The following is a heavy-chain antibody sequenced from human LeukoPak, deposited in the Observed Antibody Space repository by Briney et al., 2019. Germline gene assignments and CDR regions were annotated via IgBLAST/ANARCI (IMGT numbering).Heavy chain of an antibody. D-gene: IGHD6-13*01. CDR1: GGSISSSSYY. Sequence: SETLSLTCTVSGGSISSSSYYWGWIRQPPGKGLEWIGSIYYSGSTYYNPSLKSRVTISVDTSKNQFSLKLSSVTAADTAVYYCARVRGIAAAGTYAFDIWGQGTMVTVSS. CDR2: IYYSGST. CDR3: ARVRGIAAAGTYAFDI. J-gene: IGHJ3*02. V-gene: IGHV4-39*07.